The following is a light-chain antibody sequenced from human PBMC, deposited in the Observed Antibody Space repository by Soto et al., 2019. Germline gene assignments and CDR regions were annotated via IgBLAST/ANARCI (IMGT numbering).Light chain of an antibody. Sequence: DIQMTQSPSSLSASVGDRVIITCRASQTISNYVNWYQQKPGKAPQLLIYGTSSLHGGVPSRFSGSGSGTEFTLTISSLRPEDFATYSCQQSYTTPHTFGQGTKVEI. CDR2: GTS. CDR1: QTISNY. J-gene: IGKJ2*01. CDR3: QQSYTTPHT. V-gene: IGKV1-39*01.